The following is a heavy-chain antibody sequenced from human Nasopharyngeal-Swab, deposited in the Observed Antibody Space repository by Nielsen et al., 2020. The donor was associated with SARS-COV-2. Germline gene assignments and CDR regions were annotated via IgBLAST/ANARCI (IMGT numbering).Heavy chain of an antibody. Sequence: SETLSLTCTVSSGSVGSYHWSWIRQPPGKGLEWIGRIYTSGSTNYNPSLKSRVSMSVDTSKNQFSLKLSSVTAADMAVYYCARGSLAAIPRSSWYFDYWGQGTLVTVSS. V-gene: IGHV4-4*07. CDR2: IYTSGST. D-gene: IGHD6-13*01. J-gene: IGHJ4*02. CDR1: SGSVGSYH. CDR3: ARGSLAAIPRSSWYFDY.